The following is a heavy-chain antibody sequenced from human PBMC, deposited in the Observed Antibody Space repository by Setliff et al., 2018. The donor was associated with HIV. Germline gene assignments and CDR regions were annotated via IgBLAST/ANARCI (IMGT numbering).Heavy chain of an antibody. J-gene: IGHJ4*02. Sequence: ASETLSLTCTVSGDSISGFYWSWIRQPPGKGLECIGYIYSSGSTNYSPSLKSRVTMSVDTSKNQFSLELRSVTAADTAVYYCARRVVLAAAFDYWGQGALVTVSS. D-gene: IGHD2-15*01. CDR3: ARRVVLAAAFDY. CDR1: GDSISGFY. CDR2: IYSSGST. V-gene: IGHV4-59*08.